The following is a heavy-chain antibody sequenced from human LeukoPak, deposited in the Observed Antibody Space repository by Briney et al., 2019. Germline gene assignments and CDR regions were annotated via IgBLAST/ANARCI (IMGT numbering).Heavy chain of an antibody. Sequence: GGSLRLSCSASGFTFSSYAMHWVRQAPGKGLEYDSAISSNGGSTYYADSVEGRFTISRDNSKNTLYLQMSSLRAEDTAVYYCVKDLLPGYSSGWSMNYWGQGTLVTVSS. CDR2: ISSNGGST. V-gene: IGHV3-64D*06. CDR3: VKDLLPGYSSGWSMNY. CDR1: GFTFSSYA. D-gene: IGHD6-19*01. J-gene: IGHJ4*02.